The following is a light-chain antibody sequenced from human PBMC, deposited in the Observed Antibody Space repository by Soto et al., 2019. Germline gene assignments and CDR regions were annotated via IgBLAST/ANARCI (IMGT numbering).Light chain of an antibody. Sequence: QSVLTQPPSVSGAPGQRVTISCTGSSSNIGAGYDLHWYQQLPGTAPKLLIYDDNNRPSGVPDRFSGSKSGTSASLAITGLQAEDEADYYCQSYDSSLSGYVFGTGTKV. CDR1: SSNIGAGYD. J-gene: IGLJ1*01. V-gene: IGLV1-40*01. CDR3: QSYDSSLSGYV. CDR2: DDN.